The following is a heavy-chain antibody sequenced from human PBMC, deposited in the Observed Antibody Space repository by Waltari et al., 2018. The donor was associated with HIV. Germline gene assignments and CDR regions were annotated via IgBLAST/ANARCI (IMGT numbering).Heavy chain of an antibody. CDR1: GYTLPHLP. D-gene: IGHD3-10*01. J-gene: IGHJ6*02. Sequence: QVQLVQSGAEVKKPGASVKVSCKVSGYTLPHLPMHWVRQAPGKGLEGMGGFDPEDGETIYAQKFQGRVTMTEDTSTDTAYMELSSLRSEDTAVYYCATDPSHGSGSPASGVWGQGTTVTVSS. CDR3: ATDPSHGSGSPASGV. V-gene: IGHV1-24*01. CDR2: FDPEDGET.